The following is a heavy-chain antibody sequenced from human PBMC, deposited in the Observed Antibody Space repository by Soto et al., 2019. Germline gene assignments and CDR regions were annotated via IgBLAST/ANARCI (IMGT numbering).Heavy chain of an antibody. J-gene: IGHJ4*02. V-gene: IGHV4-30-2*01. CDR1: GVSISSGGYC. CDR3: ARVPDY. CDR2: MYHSGST. Sequence: SETLSLTCAVSGVSISSGGYCWSRIRQPPGQGLEWIGYMYHSGSTYSHPSLESRVPISIYRPKTPFSLTLTPVPDADPAAYHCARVPDYWGQGILVPVPS.